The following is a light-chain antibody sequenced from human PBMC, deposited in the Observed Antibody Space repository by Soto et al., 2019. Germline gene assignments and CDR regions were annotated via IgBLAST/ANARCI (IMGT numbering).Light chain of an antibody. Sequence: EIVMTQSPATLSVSPGGRATLSCRARQSISDTLAWYQQKPGQAPRLLIHGASTRAPGFPARFSGSGSGTDVTLTISSLQSEDFAVYYCQQYDNWPWTFGQGTKVEIK. CDR1: QSISDT. J-gene: IGKJ1*01. CDR2: GAS. V-gene: IGKV3-15*01. CDR3: QQYDNWPWT.